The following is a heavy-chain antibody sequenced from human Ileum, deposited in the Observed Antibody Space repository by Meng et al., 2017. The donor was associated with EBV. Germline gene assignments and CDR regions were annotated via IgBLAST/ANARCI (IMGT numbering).Heavy chain of an antibody. D-gene: IGHD2-2*02. CDR3: ARVRVIPAAIGFDY. CDR1: GGSISSSDW. Sequence: VHLQESGPGLVKPSGTLSLTCAVSGGSISSSDWWSWVRQPPGKGLEWIGEIYRGGGTNYNASLKSRVTISVDTSKNHFSLKLNSVTAADTAVYYCARVRVIPAAIGFDYWGQGTLVTVSS. V-gene: IGHV4-4*02. J-gene: IGHJ4*02. CDR2: IYRGGGT.